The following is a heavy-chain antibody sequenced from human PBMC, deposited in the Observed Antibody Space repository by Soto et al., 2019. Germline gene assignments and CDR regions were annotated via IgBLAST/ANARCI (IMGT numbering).Heavy chain of an antibody. CDR2: ISPINGNT. CDR3: AQGGGQYDWLDP. Sequence: QVQLVQSGAVVKKPGASVKVSCKASGYVFTSDVITWVRQAPGQGLEWMGWISPINGNTNYAQKFEGRVTMTKDTSTSTAYMELRSLGSDDTAVYYCAQGGGQYDWLDPWGQGTLVTVSS. V-gene: IGHV1-18*01. J-gene: IGHJ5*02. D-gene: IGHD3-16*01. CDR1: GYVFTSDV.